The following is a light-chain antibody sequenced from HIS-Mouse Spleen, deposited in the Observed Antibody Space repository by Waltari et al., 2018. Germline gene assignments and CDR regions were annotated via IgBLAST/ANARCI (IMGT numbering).Light chain of an antibody. CDR2: KDS. V-gene: IGLV3-27*01. CDR3: YSAADNNPV. CDR1: VLAKKY. J-gene: IGLJ3*02. Sequence: SYELTQPSSVSVSPGQTARITCSGDVLAKKYARGFQQKPGQAPVLVIYKDSERPSGIPGRFSGSSSGTTVTLTISGAQVEDEADYYCYSAADNNPVFGGGTKLT.